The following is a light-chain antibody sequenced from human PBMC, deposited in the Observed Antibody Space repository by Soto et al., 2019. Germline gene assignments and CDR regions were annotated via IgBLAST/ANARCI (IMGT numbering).Light chain of an antibody. CDR3: SSYGSTSTRYV. V-gene: IGLV2-14*01. J-gene: IGLJ1*01. CDR2: EVN. CDR1: SSDVGGYNY. Sequence: QSALTQPASVSGSPGQSITISCTGTSSDVGGYNYVSWYQQHPGKAPKLMIYEVNNRPSGVSNRFSGSKSGNPASLTISGLQAEYEADYFCSSYGSTSTRYVFGTGTKLTVL.